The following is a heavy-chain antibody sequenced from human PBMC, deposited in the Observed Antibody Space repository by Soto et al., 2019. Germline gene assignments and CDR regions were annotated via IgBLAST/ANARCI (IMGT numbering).Heavy chain of an antibody. V-gene: IGHV1-69*02. CDR3: ASNAVPAARGGGWDDAFDI. J-gene: IGHJ3*02. D-gene: IGHD2-2*01. Sequence: GASVKVSCKASGGTFSSYTISWVRQAPGQGLERMGRIIPILGIANYAQKFQGRVTITADKSTSTAYMELSSLRSEDTAVYYCASNAVPAARGGGWDDAFDIWGQRTMVTVSS. CDR2: IIPILGIA. CDR1: GGTFSSYT.